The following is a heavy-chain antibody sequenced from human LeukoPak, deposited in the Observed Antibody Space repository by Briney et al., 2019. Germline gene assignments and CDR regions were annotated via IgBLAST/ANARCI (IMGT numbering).Heavy chain of an antibody. CDR3: ARGPSYVWGSYRYLSP. V-gene: IGHV4-31*03. J-gene: IGHJ5*02. CDR1: GGSISSGGYY. D-gene: IGHD3-16*02. Sequence: SQTLYLTCTVSGGSISSGGYYWSWIRQHPGKGLEWIGYIYYSGSTYYNPSLKSRVTISVDTSKNQFSLKLSSVTAADTAVYYCARGPSYVWGSYRYLSPWGQGTLVTVSS. CDR2: IYYSGST.